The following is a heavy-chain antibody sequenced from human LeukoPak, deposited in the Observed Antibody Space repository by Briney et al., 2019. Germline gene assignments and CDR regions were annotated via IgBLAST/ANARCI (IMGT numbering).Heavy chain of an antibody. CDR1: GFTFTTYW. D-gene: IGHD3-22*01. Sequence: GGSLRLSCAASGFTFTTYWMHWVRHIPGKGLVWVSRIKYDGTSTTYADSVKGRFTISRDNAKNTLYLQMNSLRAEDTAVCYCARDCDTSGNYYGWFDPWGQGALVTVSS. J-gene: IGHJ5*02. V-gene: IGHV3-74*01. CDR2: IKYDGTST. CDR3: ARDCDTSGNYYGWFDP.